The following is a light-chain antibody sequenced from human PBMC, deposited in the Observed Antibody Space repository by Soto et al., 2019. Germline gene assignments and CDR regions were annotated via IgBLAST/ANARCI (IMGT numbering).Light chain of an antibody. Sequence: EIVLTQSPCTLSLSPGYRSTLSCRASQSVSSSYLAWYQQKPGQAPRLLIYGASSRATGIPDRFSGSGSGTDFTLTISRLEPEDFAVYYCQQYSTFGQGTKVDIK. CDR1: QSVSSSY. CDR2: GAS. V-gene: IGKV3-20*01. J-gene: IGKJ1*01. CDR3: QQYST.